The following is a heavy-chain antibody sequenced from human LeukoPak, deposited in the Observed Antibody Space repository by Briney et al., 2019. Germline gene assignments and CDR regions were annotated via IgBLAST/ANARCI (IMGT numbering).Heavy chain of an antibody. CDR1: GFTFSSYA. CDR3: AKGTTVTYYYLDY. D-gene: IGHD4-17*01. CDR2: ISGSGGST. J-gene: IGHJ4*02. Sequence: GGSLRLSCAASGFTFSSYAMSWVRQAPGKGLEWVSAISGSGGSTCYADSVKGRFTISRDNSKNTLYLQMNSLRAEDTAVYYCAKGTTVTYYYLDYWGQGTLVTVSS. V-gene: IGHV3-23*01.